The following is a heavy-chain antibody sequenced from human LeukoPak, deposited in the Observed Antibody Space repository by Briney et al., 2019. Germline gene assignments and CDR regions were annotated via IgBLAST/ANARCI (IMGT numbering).Heavy chain of an antibody. CDR3: ARGVVAAAGRTFDF. CDR1: GGSISSHC. CDR2: IFYSGST. V-gene: IGHV4-59*11. J-gene: IGHJ4*02. Sequence: SETLSLTCTVSGGSISSHCWSWIRQPPGKGLEWIGYIFYSGSTNYNPSLKSRVTISVDTSKNQFSLKLNSVTAADTAIYYCARGVVAAAGRTFDFWGQGTLVTVSS. D-gene: IGHD6-13*01.